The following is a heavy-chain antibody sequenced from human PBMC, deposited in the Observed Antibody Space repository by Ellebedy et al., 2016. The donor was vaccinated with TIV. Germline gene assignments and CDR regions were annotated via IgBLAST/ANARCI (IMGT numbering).Heavy chain of an antibody. CDR2: ISYDGSNK. J-gene: IGHJ1*01. CDR3: AKDLGKFPGLFCTGPDH. D-gene: IGHD2-8*02. V-gene: IGHV3-30*18. Sequence: GGSLRLSXVASGLTFSNYGMHWVRQAPGKGLEWVAVISYDGSNKYYADSVKGRFTISRDNSKNTVYLQMNSLRPEDTAVYYCAKDLGKFPGLFCTGPDHWGQGTLVTVSS. CDR1: GLTFSNYG.